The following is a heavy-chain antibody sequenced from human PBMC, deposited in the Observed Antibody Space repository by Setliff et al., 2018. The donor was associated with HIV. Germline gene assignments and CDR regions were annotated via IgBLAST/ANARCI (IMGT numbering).Heavy chain of an antibody. CDR2: MAYDGHEK. J-gene: IGHJ4*02. D-gene: IGHD2-15*01. V-gene: IGHV3-30*02. Sequence: GGSLRLSCLASGFTFSSYGMHWVRQAPGKGLEWVALMAYDGHEKYYADSVKGRFIISRDNSENTLLLQMSSLRPEDTAVYYCAKTPVLPEVMSPFRSFHFDFWGQGTLVTVSS. CDR1: GFTFSSYG. CDR3: AKTPVLPEVMSPFRSFHFDF.